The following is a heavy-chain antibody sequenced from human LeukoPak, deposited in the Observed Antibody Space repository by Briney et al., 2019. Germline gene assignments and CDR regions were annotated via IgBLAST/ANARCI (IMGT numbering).Heavy chain of an antibody. CDR2: ISSSSSYI. Sequence: GGSLRLSCAAFGFTFSSYSMNWVRQAPGKGLEWVSSISSSSSYIYYADSVKGRFTISRDNAKNSLYLQMNSLRAEDTAVYYCARDPEYYYDSSGVRYYYFYMDVWGKGTTVTVSS. D-gene: IGHD3-22*01. J-gene: IGHJ6*03. CDR3: ARDPEYYYDSSGVRYYYFYMDV. V-gene: IGHV3-21*01. CDR1: GFTFSSYS.